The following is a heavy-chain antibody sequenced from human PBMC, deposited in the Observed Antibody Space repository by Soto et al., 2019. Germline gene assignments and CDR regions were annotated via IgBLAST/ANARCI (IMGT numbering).Heavy chain of an antibody. J-gene: IGHJ4*02. CDR3: ARDRHSSSSGYFEY. D-gene: IGHD6-6*01. V-gene: IGHV3-33*01. CDR1: GFTFSSYG. CDR2: IWYDGNDK. Sequence: GGSLRLSCAASGFTFSSYGMHWVRQAPGKGLEWVAVIWYDGNDKYYADFVKGRFTISRDNAKNTVSLQMNSLRAEDTAVYYCARDRHSSSSGYFEYWGQGTLVTVSS.